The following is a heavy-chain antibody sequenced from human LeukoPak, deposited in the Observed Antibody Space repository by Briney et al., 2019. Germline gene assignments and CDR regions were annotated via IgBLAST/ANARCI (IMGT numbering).Heavy chain of an antibody. D-gene: IGHD6-19*01. CDR1: GFTFSSYS. CDR2: ISSSSSYI. V-gene: IGHV3-21*01. J-gene: IGHJ4*02. CDR3: ARGSSGCGDY. Sequence: GGSLRLSCAASGFTFSSYSMNWVRQAPGKGLEWVSSISSSSSYIYYADSVKGRFTISRDNAKNSLYLQMNSPRAEDTAVYYCARGSSGCGDYWGQGTLVTVSS.